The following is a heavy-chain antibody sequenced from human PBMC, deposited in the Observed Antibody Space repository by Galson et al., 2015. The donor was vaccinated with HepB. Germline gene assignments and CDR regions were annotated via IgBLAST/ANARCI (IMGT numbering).Heavy chain of an antibody. CDR2: ISFDGSNK. V-gene: IGHV3-30*04. CDR3: AKEPGSNTAWYWRS. J-gene: IGHJ5*02. Sequence: SLRLSCAASGFPFSAYAMHWVRQAPGKGLEWVALISFDGSNKYYADSVKGRFTISRDNSMDTLYLHMNSLRAEDTAVYYCAKEPGSNTAWYWRSWGQGTLVTVSS. D-gene: IGHD3-3*01. CDR1: GFPFSAYA.